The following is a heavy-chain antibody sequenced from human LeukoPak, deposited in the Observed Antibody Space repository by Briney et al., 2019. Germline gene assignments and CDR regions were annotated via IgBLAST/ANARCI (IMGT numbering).Heavy chain of an antibody. J-gene: IGHJ6*02. V-gene: IGHV1-18*01. Sequence: ASVKVSCKASGYTFTSYGISWVRPAPGQGLEWMGWISAYNGNTNYAQKLQGRVTMTTDTSTSTAYMELRSLRSDDTAVYYCARGTSIRYSSSWYHGMDVWGQGTTVTVSS. CDR3: ARGTSIRYSSSWYHGMDV. CDR2: ISAYNGNT. D-gene: IGHD6-13*01. CDR1: GYTFTSYG.